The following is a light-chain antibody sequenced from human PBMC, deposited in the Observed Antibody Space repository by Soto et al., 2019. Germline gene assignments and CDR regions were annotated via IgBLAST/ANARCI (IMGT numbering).Light chain of an antibody. CDR1: QDISNY. CDR2: DAS. J-gene: IGKJ3*01. Sequence: DIQMTQSPSSLSASVGDRVTITCQASQDISNYLNWYQQKPGKAPKLLIYDASNLETGVPSRFSGSGSGTDFTFTISSLQPEDIATYYGQQYDNPLVTFGPGTKVDI. V-gene: IGKV1-33*01. CDR3: QQYDNPLVT.